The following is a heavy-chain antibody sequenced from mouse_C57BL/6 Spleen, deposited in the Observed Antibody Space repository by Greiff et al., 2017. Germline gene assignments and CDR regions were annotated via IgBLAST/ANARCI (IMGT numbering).Heavy chain of an antibody. CDR1: GFNIKDYY. CDR3: ASCSNYVGPAWCAY. D-gene: IGHD2-5*01. J-gene: IGHJ3*01. Sequence: VQLQQSGAELVKPGASVKLSCTASGFNIKDYYMHWVKQRTEQGLEWIGRIDPEDGETKYAPKFPGKATLTADTSSNTAYLQLSSLTCEDTAVYYCASCSNYVGPAWCAYWGQGTLVTVSA. V-gene: IGHV14-2*01. CDR2: IDPEDGET.